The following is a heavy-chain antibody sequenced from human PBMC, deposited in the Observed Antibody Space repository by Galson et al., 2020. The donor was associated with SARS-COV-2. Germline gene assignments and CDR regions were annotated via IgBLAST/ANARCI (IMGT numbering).Heavy chain of an antibody. CDR3: ARDGQIGYDYRAVGY. CDR2: ISTYNGDT. Sequence: ASVKVSCKASGYSISTYAISWVRQAPGQGLEWMGWISTYNGDTNYAQKFQGRVTMTTDISTNTAYMELRSLRSDDTAMYYCARDGQIGYDYRAVGYWGQGTLVTVSS. J-gene: IGHJ4*02. D-gene: IGHD5-12*01. V-gene: IGHV1-18*01. CDR1: GYSISTYA.